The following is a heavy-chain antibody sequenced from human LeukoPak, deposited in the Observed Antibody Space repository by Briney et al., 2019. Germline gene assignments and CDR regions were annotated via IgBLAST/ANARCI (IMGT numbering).Heavy chain of an antibody. D-gene: IGHD3-3*01. Sequence: GSSVKVSCKASGGTFSSYAISWVRQAPGQGLEWMGGIIPIFGTANYAQKFQGRVTITADESTSTAYMELSSLRSEDTAVYYCARDLHELRFLEWLLLGDYWGQGTLVTVSS. CDR2: IIPIFGTA. J-gene: IGHJ4*02. CDR1: GGTFSSYA. CDR3: ARDLHELRFLEWLLLGDY. V-gene: IGHV1-69*01.